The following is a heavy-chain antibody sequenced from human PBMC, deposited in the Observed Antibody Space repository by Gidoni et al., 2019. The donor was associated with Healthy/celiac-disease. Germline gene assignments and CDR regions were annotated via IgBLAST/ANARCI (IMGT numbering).Heavy chain of an antibody. CDR3: AREARGYSYVVYYYYMDV. CDR2: ISSSSSYI. V-gene: IGHV3-21*01. J-gene: IGHJ6*03. Sequence: EVQLVESGGGLVKPGGSLRLSCAASGFTFSSYSMNWVRQAPGKGLEWVSSISSSSSYIYYADSVKGRFTISRDNAKNSLYLQMNSLRAEDTAVYYCAREARGYSYVVYYYYMDVWGKGTTVTVSS. D-gene: IGHD5-18*01. CDR1: GFTFSSYS.